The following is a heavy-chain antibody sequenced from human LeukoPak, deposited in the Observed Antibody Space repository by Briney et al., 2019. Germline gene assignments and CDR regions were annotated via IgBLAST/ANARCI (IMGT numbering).Heavy chain of an antibody. J-gene: IGHJ3*02. CDR2: ISSSSGTI. CDR1: GFIFSSYA. D-gene: IGHD1-26*01. Sequence: GGSLRLSCAASGFIFSSYALSWVRQAPGKGLEWVSYISSSSGTIYYADSVKGRFTISRDNAKNSLYLQMNSLGAEDTAVYYCAKTPGTSPFDIWGQGTMVTVSS. CDR3: AKTPGTSPFDI. V-gene: IGHV3-48*04.